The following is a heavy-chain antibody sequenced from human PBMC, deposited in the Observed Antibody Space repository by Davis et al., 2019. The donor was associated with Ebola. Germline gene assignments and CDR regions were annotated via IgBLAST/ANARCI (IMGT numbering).Heavy chain of an antibody. J-gene: IGHJ4*02. V-gene: IGHV5-51*01. CDR2: IYPGDSDT. D-gene: IGHD4-17*01. CDR1: GSSFTTYW. CDR3: ARSTDYTVTRPIAN. Sequence: AASLKISCHSSGSSFTTYWIGWVRQMPGKGLEWMGIIYPGDSDTRYSPSLQGQVTISAEKSISTDYLQWSSLKASDTAMYYCARSTDYTVTRPIANWGQGTLVTVSS.